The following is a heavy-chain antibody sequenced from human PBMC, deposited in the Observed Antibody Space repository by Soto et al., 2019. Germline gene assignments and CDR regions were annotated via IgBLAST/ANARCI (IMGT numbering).Heavy chain of an antibody. V-gene: IGHV4-59*01. CDR3: ARDRSIAVAGAYNWFDP. J-gene: IGHJ5*02. Sequence: SETLSLTCTVSGGSISSSYWSWIRQPPGKGLEWIGYIYYSGSTNYNPSLKSRVTISVDTSKNQFSLKLSSVTAADTAVYYCARDRSIAVAGAYNWFDPWGQGTLVTVSS. D-gene: IGHD6-19*01. CDR2: IYYSGST. CDR1: GGSISSSY.